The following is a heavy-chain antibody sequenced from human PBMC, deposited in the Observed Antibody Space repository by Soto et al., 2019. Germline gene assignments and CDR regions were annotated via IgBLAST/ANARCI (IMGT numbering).Heavy chain of an antibody. J-gene: IGHJ4*02. CDR1: GGSFGGFG. CDR2: INHSGST. D-gene: IGHD6-13*01. V-gene: IGHV4-34*01. CDR3: ARAAGTDYLSDY. Sequence: VTLRHSWAVDGGSFGGFGGSRISQPPGKGLEWIGEINHSGSTNYNPSLKSRVTISVDTSKNQFSLKLSSVTAADTAVYYCARAAGTDYLSDYWGQGTLVTVSS.